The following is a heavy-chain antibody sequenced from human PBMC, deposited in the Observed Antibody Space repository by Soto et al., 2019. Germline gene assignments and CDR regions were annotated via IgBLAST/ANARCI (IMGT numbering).Heavy chain of an antibody. CDR1: GGTFSSYA. V-gene: IGHV1-69*01. CDR3: ARGVRATDYYYYYGMDV. D-gene: IGHD1-26*01. CDR2: IIPIFGTA. J-gene: IGHJ6*02. Sequence: QVRLVQSGAEVKKPGSSVKVSCKASGGTFSSYAISWVRQAPGQGLEWMGGIIPIFGTANYAQKFQGRVTITADESTSTAYMELSSLRSEDTAVYYCARGVRATDYYYYYGMDVWGQGTTVTVSS.